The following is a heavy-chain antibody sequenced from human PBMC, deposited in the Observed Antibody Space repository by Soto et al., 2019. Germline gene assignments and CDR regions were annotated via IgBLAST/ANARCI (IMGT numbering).Heavy chain of an antibody. Sequence: QVQLVQSGAEVKKPGSSVKVSCKASGGTFSSYTISWVRQAPEQGLEWMGRIIPILGIANYAQKFQGRVTITADKSTSTAYMELSSLRSEDTAVYYCAEEGYYGSGSYYNPTFDYWGQGTLVTVSS. D-gene: IGHD3-10*01. J-gene: IGHJ4*02. CDR3: AEEGYYGSGSYYNPTFDY. V-gene: IGHV1-69*02. CDR1: GGTFSSYT. CDR2: IIPILGIA.